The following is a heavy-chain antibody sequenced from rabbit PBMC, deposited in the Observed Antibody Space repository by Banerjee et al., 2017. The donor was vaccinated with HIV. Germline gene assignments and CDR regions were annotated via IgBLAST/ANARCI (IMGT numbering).Heavy chain of an antibody. V-gene: IGHV1S45*01. J-gene: IGHJ4*01. D-gene: IGHD8-1*01. CDR2: IYTGTIGTI. CDR3: ARSARSSSYIYFNL. Sequence: QEQLVESGGDLVKPEGSLTLTCTASGFTLSSSYWMCWVRQAPGKGLEWIACIYTGTIGTIDYASWAKGRFTISKTSSTTVTLQLTSLTAADTATLFCARSARSSSYIYFNLWGPGTLVTVS. CDR1: GFTLSSSYW.